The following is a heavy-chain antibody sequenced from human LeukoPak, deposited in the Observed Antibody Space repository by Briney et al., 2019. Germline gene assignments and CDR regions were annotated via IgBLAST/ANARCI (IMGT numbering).Heavy chain of an antibody. V-gene: IGHV3-NL1*01. CDR2: IYSDNT. D-gene: IGHD4/OR15-4a*01. Sequence: PGGSLRLSCAVSGFTFSSYGMHWVRQAPGKGLEWVSFIYSDNTHYSDSVKGRFTISRDNSKNTLYLQMNSLRAEDTAVYYCARRAGAYSHPHDYWGQGTLVTVSS. CDR1: GFTFSSYG. CDR3: ARRAGAYSHPHDY. J-gene: IGHJ4*02.